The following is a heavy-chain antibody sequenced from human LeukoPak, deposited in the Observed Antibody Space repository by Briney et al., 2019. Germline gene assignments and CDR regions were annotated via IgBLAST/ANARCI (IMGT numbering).Heavy chain of an antibody. D-gene: IGHD3-22*01. V-gene: IGHV3-23*01. J-gene: IGHJ3*02. CDR2: ISGVGGST. Sequence: GGSLRLSCAASGFTFSTYAMSWVRQAPGKGLEWVSTISGVGGSTYYADSAKGRFTISRDNSKNTLYLQMNSLRAEDTAIYYSAKEYYYDSSGSYRAGDAFDIWGQGTMVTVSS. CDR1: GFTFSTYA. CDR3: AKEYYYDSSGSYRAGDAFDI.